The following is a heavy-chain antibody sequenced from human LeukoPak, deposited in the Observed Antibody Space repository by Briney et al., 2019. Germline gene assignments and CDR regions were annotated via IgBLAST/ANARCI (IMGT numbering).Heavy chain of an antibody. CDR3: ARGAMVADFDY. D-gene: IGHD4/OR15-4a*01. J-gene: IGHJ4*02. V-gene: IGHV1-69*05. CDR2: IIPIFGTA. Sequence: SVKVSCKASGGTFSSYAISWVRQAPGQGLEWMGRIIPIFGTANYAQKFQGRVTITTDESTSTAYVELSSLRSEDTAVYYCARGAMVADFDYWGQGTLVTVSS. CDR1: GGTFSSYA.